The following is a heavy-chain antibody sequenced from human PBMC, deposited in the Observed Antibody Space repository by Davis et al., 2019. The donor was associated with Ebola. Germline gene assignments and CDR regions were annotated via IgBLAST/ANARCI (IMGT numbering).Heavy chain of an antibody. Sequence: AASVKVSCKASGYTFTSHWLHWVRQAPGQGLEWMGIINPNGGRTIYAQKFQGRATITRDTSTSTLYMELNSLRSDDTAVYYCARDHSLVQNGLGGWWFDPWGQGTLVTVSS. CDR1: GYTFTSHW. CDR3: ARDHSLVQNGLGGWWFDP. V-gene: IGHV1-46*01. D-gene: IGHD3-16*01. J-gene: IGHJ5*02. CDR2: INPNGGRT.